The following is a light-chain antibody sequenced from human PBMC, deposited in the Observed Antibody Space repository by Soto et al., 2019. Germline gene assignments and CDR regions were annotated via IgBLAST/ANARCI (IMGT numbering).Light chain of an antibody. CDR1: QSLVYSDGNTY. CDR3: IHFSPFPRT. Sequence: VLTQTPLSSPVTLGQPASISCRSSQSLVYSDGNTYLSWLQQRPGQPPRLLIYQVSNRFSGVPDRFRGSGAGTDFTLIFSRVEAEDVVVYSCIHFSPFPRTFGQGTKVEIK. J-gene: IGKJ1*01. CDR2: QVS. V-gene: IGKV2-24*01.